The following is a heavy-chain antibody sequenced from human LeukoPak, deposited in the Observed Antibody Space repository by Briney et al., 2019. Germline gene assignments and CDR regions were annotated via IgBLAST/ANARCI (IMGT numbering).Heavy chain of an antibody. CDR1: GYTFTGYY. D-gene: IGHD5-24*01. CDR2: IIPIFGTA. CDR3: ATPLEMATTDAFDI. Sequence: SVKVSCKASGYTFTGYYMHWVRQAPGQGLEWMGWIIPIFGTANYAQKFQGRVTITADKSTSTAYMELSSLRSEDTAVYYCATPLEMATTDAFDIWGQGTMVTVSS. V-gene: IGHV1-69*06. J-gene: IGHJ3*02.